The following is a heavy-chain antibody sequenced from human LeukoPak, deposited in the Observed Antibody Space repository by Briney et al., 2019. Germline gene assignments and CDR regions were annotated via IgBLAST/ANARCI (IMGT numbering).Heavy chain of an antibody. CDR1: GGSIYDYY. D-gene: IGHD3-16*01. CDR3: AGQRLGRGEDH. V-gene: IGHV4-59*08. CDR2: VLYSGNN. Sequence: ETLSLTCTLSGGSIYDYYWSWIRQHAGEGLEWIGYVLYSGNNNYNPSLKRRVSISLDTSKNQFSFTVNSVTARDPAVYLCAGQRLGRGEDHWGQGTLVIVSS. J-gene: IGHJ4*02.